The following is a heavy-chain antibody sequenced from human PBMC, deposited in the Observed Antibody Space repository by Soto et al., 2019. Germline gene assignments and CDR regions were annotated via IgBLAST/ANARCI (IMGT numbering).Heavy chain of an antibody. V-gene: IGHV2-5*02. J-gene: IGHJ4*02. CDR2: IYWDDDE. D-gene: IGHD3-10*01. CDR3: AKPRNLITEDAQVGDFDY. Sequence: QITLKESGPTLVKPTQTLTLTCSFSGFSLTTDGVGVGWVRQPPGEALEWLALIYWDDDERYSPSLKTRLTITKDTSKNQVVLIMTNMDPVDTATYYCAKPRNLITEDAQVGDFDYWGQGTLVTVSS. CDR1: GFSLTTDGVG.